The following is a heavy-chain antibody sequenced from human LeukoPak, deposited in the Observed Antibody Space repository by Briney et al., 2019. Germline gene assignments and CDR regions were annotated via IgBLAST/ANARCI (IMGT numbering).Heavy chain of an antibody. J-gene: IGHJ4*02. CDR1: GFTFSNAW. Sequence: GGSLRLSCAASGFTFSNAWMSWVRQAPGKGLEWVGRIKGKTDGGATDYAAPVKGRFTISRDDSKNTLYLQMNSLKTEDTAVYYCTTVEYGSGSYYFDYWGQGTLVTVSS. CDR3: TTVEYGSGSYYFDY. D-gene: IGHD3-10*01. CDR2: IKGKTDGGAT. V-gene: IGHV3-15*01.